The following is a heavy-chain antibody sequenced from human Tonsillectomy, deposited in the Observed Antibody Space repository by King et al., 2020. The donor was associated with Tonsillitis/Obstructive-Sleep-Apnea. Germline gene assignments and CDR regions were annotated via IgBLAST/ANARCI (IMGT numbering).Heavy chain of an antibody. J-gene: IGHJ3*02. CDR3: AREITTDAFDI. Sequence: VQLQQWGAGLLKPSETLSLTCAVYGGSFSGYYWSWIRQPPGKGLEWIGEIDHSGRTNYNPSLKSRVTISADTSKTQFSLKLSSVTAADTAVYYCAREITTDAFDIWGQGTMVTVSS. V-gene: IGHV4-34*01. CDR1: GGSFSGYY. CDR2: IDHSGRT. D-gene: IGHD3-3*01.